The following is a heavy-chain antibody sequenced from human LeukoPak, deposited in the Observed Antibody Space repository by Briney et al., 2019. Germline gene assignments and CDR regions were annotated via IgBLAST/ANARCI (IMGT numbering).Heavy chain of an antibody. V-gene: IGHV4-34*01. J-gene: IGHJ6*02. CDR1: GGSFSGYY. CDR2: INHSGST. CDR3: ARVLRGFLEWRYYYYGTDV. Sequence: SETLSLTCAVYGGSFSGYYWSWIRQPPGKGLEWIGEINHSGSTNYNPSLKSRVTISVDTSKNQFSLKLSSVTAADTAVYYCARVLRGFLEWRYYYYGTDVWGQGTTVTVSS. D-gene: IGHD3-3*01.